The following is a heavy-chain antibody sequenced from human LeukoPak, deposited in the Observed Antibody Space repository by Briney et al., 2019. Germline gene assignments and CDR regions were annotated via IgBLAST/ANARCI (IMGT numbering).Heavy chain of an antibody. CDR2: IKEDGSES. V-gene: IGHV3-7*03. CDR1: GFTYSSDW. J-gene: IGHJ4*02. CDR3: ARFPRDPWRFDY. Sequence: GSLRLSCTVSGFTYSSDWMTWVRQATGKGLEWVANIKEDGSESYYVDSVKGRFTISRDNTKNSLYLQMNSLRAEDTAVYYCARFPRDPWRFDYWGQGTLVTVSS. D-gene: IGHD5-12*01.